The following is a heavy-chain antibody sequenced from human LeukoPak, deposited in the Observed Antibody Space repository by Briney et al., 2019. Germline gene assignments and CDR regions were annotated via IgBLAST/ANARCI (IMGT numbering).Heavy chain of an antibody. V-gene: IGHV4-31*03. D-gene: IGHD1-26*01. CDR2: IYYSGST. J-gene: IGHJ4*02. CDR3: ARDPYSGSCGPAPGY. Sequence: PSETLSLTCTVSGGSISSGGYYWSWIRQHPGKGLEWIGYIYYSGSTYYNPSLKSRVTISVDTSKNQFSLKLSSVTAADTAVYYCARDPYSGSCGPAPGYWGQGTLVTVSS. CDR1: GGSISSGGYY.